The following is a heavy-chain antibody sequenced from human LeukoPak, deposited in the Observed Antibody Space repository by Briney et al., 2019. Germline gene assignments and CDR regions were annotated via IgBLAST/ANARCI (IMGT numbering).Heavy chain of an antibody. D-gene: IGHD5-18*01. J-gene: IGHJ4*02. CDR2: IYHSGST. V-gene: IGHV4-4*02. Sequence: SGTLSLTCAVSGGSISSSNWWSWVRQPPGKGLEWIGEIYHSGSTNYNPSLKSRVTISVDTSKNQFSLKLSSVTAADTAVYYCARARGYSYGYPDYWGQGTLVTVSS. CDR3: ARARGYSYGYPDY. CDR1: GGSISSSNW.